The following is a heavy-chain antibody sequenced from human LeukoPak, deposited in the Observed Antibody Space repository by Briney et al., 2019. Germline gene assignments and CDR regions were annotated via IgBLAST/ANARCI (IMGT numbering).Heavy chain of an antibody. V-gene: IGHV4-59*01. D-gene: IGHD2-8*01. CDR1: GVSMNMNY. J-gene: IGHJ4*02. CDR3: VGTNAWGF. CDR2: FYNFGTT. Sequence: SETLSLTCTVSGVSMNMNYWTWIRQPPGTGLEWIGSFYNFGTTNYSPSLKSRVTISVDTPKNQFSLRLTSVNAADTAVYYCVGTNAWGFWGQGILVTVSS.